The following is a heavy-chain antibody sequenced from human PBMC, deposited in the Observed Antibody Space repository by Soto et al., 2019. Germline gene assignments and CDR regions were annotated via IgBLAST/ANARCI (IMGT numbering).Heavy chain of an antibody. D-gene: IGHD2-15*01. Sequence: GGSLRLSCAASGFTFSSYSMNWVRQAPGKGLEWVSYISSSSSTIYYADSVKGRFTISRDNAKNSLYLQMNSLRAEDTAVYYCAREAGYCSGGSCSAPYYYYYYMDVWGKGTTVTVSS. CDR3: AREAGYCSGGSCSAPYYYYYYMDV. V-gene: IGHV3-48*01. J-gene: IGHJ6*03. CDR1: GFTFSSYS. CDR2: ISSSSSTI.